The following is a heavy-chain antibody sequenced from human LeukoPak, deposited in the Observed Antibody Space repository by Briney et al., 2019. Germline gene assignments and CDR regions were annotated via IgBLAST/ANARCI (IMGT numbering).Heavy chain of an antibody. V-gene: IGHV3-7*01. CDR3: AREGGSGWYFN. D-gene: IGHD6-19*01. CDR1: GFTVSSNY. J-gene: IGHJ4*02. Sequence: PGGSLRLSCAASGFTVSSNYMSWVRQAPGKGLEWVANIKPDGSEKYYVDSVKGRFTISRDNAKNSLYLQMNSLRAEDTALYYCAREGGSGWYFNWGQGTLVTVSS. CDR2: IKPDGSEK.